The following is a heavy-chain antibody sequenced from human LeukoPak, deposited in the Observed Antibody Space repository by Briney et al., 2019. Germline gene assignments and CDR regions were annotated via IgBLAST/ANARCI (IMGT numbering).Heavy chain of an antibody. D-gene: IGHD3-10*01. J-gene: IGHJ4*02. CDR3: ARGSRFGQSHFDY. Sequence: SETLSLTCDVPGDSISSDYYWGWIRQPPGKGLGWIGTIYHTGSTYYTPSLKSRVTISVDTSKNQFSLKLTSVTAADTAVYYCARGSRFGQSHFDYRGQGTLVSVSS. CDR2: IYHTGST. CDR1: GDSISSDYY. V-gene: IGHV4-38-2*01.